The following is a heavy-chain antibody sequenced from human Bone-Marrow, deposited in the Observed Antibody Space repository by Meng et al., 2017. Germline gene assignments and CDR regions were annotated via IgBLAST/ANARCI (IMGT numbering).Heavy chain of an antibody. CDR2: IYYSGST. J-gene: IGHJ4*02. Sequence: SETLSLTCTVSGGSISSSSYYWGWIRQPPGKGLEWIGSIYYSGSTYYNPSLKSRVTISVDTSKNQFSLKLSSVTAADTAVYYCARVLVKGIDCWGQGTLVTVSS. CDR3: ARVLVKGIDC. D-gene: IGHD3-3*02. V-gene: IGHV4-39*07. CDR1: GGSISSSSYY.